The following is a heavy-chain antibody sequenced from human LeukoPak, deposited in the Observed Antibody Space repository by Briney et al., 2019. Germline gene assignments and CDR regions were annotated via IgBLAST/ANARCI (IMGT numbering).Heavy chain of an antibody. Sequence: GGSLRLSCAASGFSFGSYGIHWVRQAPGKGLEWVAVISHEGSFQSYADSVRGRFTISRDNSKNMVFLQMNSLSAEDTAVYYCARDFFAYYYGSGRIRYWGQGTLVTVSS. V-gene: IGHV3-30*03. D-gene: IGHD3-10*01. CDR1: GFSFGSYG. CDR2: ISHEGSFQ. J-gene: IGHJ4*02. CDR3: ARDFFAYYYGSGRIRY.